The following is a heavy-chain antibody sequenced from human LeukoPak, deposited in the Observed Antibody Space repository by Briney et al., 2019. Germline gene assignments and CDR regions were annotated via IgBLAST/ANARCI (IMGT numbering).Heavy chain of an antibody. Sequence: SETLSLTCTVSGGSISSSSYYWSWIRQPPGKGLEWIGEINHSGSTNYNPSLKSRVTISVDTSKNQFSLKLSSVTAADTAVYYCARRRSSGSYYNYYYYYMDVWGKGTTVTVSS. CDR3: ARRRSSGSYYNYYYYYMDV. D-gene: IGHD3-10*01. CDR1: GGSISSSSYY. CDR2: INHSGST. V-gene: IGHV4-39*07. J-gene: IGHJ6*03.